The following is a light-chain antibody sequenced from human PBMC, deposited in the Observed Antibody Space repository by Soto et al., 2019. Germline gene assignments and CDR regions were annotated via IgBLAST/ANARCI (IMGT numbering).Light chain of an antibody. CDR2: GAS. V-gene: IGKV3-20*01. J-gene: IGKJ2*01. CDR1: QSVTNNY. CDR3: QEYGSSPRT. Sequence: EVVLTQSPGTLSLSPGERATLSCRASQSVTNNYLAWYQQKPGQAPRLLIYGASSRATGIPDRFSGSGSGTDFTLTISRLEPEDLAVYYCQEYGSSPRTLGQGTKLEI.